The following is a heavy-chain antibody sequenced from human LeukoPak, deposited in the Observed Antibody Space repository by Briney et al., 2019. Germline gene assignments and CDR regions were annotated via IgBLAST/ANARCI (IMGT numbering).Heavy chain of an antibody. D-gene: IGHD1-14*01. CDR1: GYTFTSYD. CDR3: ARGTWNHDSLDY. V-gene: IGHV1-8*01. J-gene: IGHJ4*02. CDR2: MNPNSGNT. Sequence: ASVKVSCKASGYTFTSYDINWVRQATGQGLEWMGWMNPNSGNTGYAQKFQGRVTMTRNTSISTAYMELSSLRSEDTAVNYCARGTWNHDSLDYWGQGTLVTVSS.